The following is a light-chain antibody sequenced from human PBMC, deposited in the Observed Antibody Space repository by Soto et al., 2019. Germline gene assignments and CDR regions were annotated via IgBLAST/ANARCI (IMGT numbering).Light chain of an antibody. Sequence: IPMIQSPTSPSVYMGDRVTITCRASQSINNSLNGYLHRPGQAPTLLIRSASTLQRGVSSTFSGSGSRTEVTLTIAELQPDAFGTYYCQHSPTMPITFGHGTRLEIK. CDR3: QHSPTMPIT. CDR1: QSINNS. J-gene: IGKJ5*01. V-gene: IGKV1-39*01. CDR2: SAS.